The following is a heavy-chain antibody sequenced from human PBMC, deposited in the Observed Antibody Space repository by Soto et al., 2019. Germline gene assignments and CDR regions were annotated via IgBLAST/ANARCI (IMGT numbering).Heavy chain of an antibody. V-gene: IGHV4-34*01. CDR1: GGSFSGYY. CDR2: INHSGST. D-gene: IGHD6-19*01. CDR3: ARRARSPHYYYDMDV. Sequence: PSETLSLTCAVYGGSFSGYYWSWIRQPPGKGLEWIGEINHSGSTNYNPSLKSRVTISVDTSKNQFSLKLSSVTAADTAVYYCARRARSPHYYYDMDVWGKGTTVPVSS. J-gene: IGHJ6*03.